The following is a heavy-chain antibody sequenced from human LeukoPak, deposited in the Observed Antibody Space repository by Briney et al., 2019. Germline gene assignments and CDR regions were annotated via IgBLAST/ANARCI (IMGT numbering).Heavy chain of an antibody. CDR3: ARGAPIRVAVAATFDP. D-gene: IGHD6-19*01. Sequence: ASVKVSCKTSGFTFTTYTMHWVRQAPGQRLEWMGWINAANGYTQYSQKFQGRVTITRDTSASTAYMELSSLRSEDTPVYYCARGAPIRVAVAATFDPWGQGTLVTVPS. J-gene: IGHJ5*02. CDR1: GFTFTTYT. CDR2: INAANGYT. V-gene: IGHV1-3*01.